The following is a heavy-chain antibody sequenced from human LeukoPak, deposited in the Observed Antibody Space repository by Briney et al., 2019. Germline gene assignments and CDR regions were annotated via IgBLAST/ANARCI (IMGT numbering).Heavy chain of an antibody. J-gene: IGHJ4*02. CDR3: AREGVAGFYYFDY. CDR2: INPSGGST. D-gene: IGHD6-19*01. CDR1: GYTFTSYS. V-gene: IGHV1-46*01. Sequence: ASVKVACKASGYTFTSYSIHWVRQAPGQGLEWMGIINPSGGSTSYAQKFQGRVTMVRDTSTSTVYMDLSSLRPEDTAVYYCAREGVAGFYYFDYWGQGTLVTVSS.